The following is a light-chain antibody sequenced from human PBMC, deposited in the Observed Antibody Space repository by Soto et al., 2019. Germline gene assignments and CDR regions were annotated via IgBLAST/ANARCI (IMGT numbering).Light chain of an antibody. Sequence: DIQMTQSPSTLSASVGDRVTITCRASQSISSWLAWYQQKPGTAPKLLIYKASSLESGVPSRFSGSGSGTEFTLTISSLQPDDFATYYCQQYNSYPWTFGHGTKVDI. V-gene: IGKV1-5*03. CDR3: QQYNSYPWT. CDR2: KAS. J-gene: IGKJ1*01. CDR1: QSISSW.